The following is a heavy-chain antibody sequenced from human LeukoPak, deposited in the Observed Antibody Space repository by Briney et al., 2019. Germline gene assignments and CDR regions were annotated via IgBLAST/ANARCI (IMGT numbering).Heavy chain of an antibody. J-gene: IGHJ6*03. V-gene: IGHV1-69*06. CDR1: GGTFSSYA. CDR2: IIPMFGTA. CDR3: ARGSYYGSENYYYYMDV. Sequence: ASVKVSCKASGGTFSSYAIRWVRQAPGQGLEWMGGIIPMFGTADYAQKLQGRVTITADKSTSTAYMELSSLRSEDTAVYYCARGSYYGSENYYYYMDVWGKGTTVTISS. D-gene: IGHD3-10*01.